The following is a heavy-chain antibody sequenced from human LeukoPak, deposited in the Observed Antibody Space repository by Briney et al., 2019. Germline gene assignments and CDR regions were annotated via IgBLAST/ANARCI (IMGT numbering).Heavy chain of an antibody. CDR2: IYYSGST. V-gene: IGHV4-59*01. J-gene: IGHJ4*02. Sequence: SETLSLTCTVSGGSISSYYWSWIRQPPGKGLEWIGYIYYSGSTNYNPSLKSRVTISVDTSKNQFSLKLSSVTAADTAVYYCARTKPGYSSSWNPFDHWGQGTLVTVSS. D-gene: IGHD6-13*01. CDR3: ARTKPGYSSSWNPFDH. CDR1: GGSISSYY.